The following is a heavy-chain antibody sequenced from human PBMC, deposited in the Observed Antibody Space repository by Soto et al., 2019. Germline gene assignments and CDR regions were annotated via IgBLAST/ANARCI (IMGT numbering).Heavy chain of an antibody. D-gene: IGHD5-18*01. Sequence: EVQLVESGGGPVKPGGSLRLSCAASGFTFSSYSMNWVRQAPGKGLEWVSSISSSSSYIYYADSVKGRFTISRDNAKNSLYLQMNSLRAEDTAVYYCARDVDTAMVIGDYYGMDVWGQGTTVTVSS. J-gene: IGHJ6*02. CDR2: ISSSSSYI. CDR3: ARDVDTAMVIGDYYGMDV. V-gene: IGHV3-21*01. CDR1: GFTFSSYS.